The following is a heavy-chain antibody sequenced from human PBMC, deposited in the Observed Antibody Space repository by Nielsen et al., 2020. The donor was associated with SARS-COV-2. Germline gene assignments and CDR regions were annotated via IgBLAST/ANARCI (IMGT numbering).Heavy chain of an antibody. V-gene: IGHV5-10-1*01. CDR3: ARRNDSSGYYQDWFDP. J-gene: IGHJ5*02. Sequence: GESLKISCKGSGYSFTSYWISWVRQVPGKGLEWMGRIDPSDSYTNYSPSFRGHVTISADKSISTAYLQWSSLKASDTAMYYCARRNDSSGYYQDWFDPWGQGTLVTVSS. CDR2: IDPSDSYT. D-gene: IGHD3-22*01. CDR1: GYSFTSYW.